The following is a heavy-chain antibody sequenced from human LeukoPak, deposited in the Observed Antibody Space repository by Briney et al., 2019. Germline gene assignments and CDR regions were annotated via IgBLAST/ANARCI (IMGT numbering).Heavy chain of an antibody. J-gene: IGHJ6*04. CDR3: AGHPRDCSSTSCLYGMDV. D-gene: IGHD2-2*01. CDR2: IWYDGSNK. CDR1: GFTFSSYG. Sequence: GRSLRLSCAASGFTFSSYGMHWVRQAPGKGLEWVAVIWYDGSNKYYADSVKGLFTISRDNSKNTLYLQTNSLRAEDTAVYYCAGHPRDCSSTSCLYGMDVWGKGTTVTVSS. V-gene: IGHV3-33*01.